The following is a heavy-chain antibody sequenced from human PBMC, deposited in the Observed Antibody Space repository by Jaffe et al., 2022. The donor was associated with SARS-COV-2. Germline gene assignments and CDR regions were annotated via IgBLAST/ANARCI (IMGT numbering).Heavy chain of an antibody. CDR1: GFALSNAW. D-gene: IGHD2-15*01. CDR3: TGGQCGGSGCYSVNY. CDR2: IQRKTDGGTT. Sequence: EVQLVESGGGLVKPGGSLRLSCAASGFALSNAWMSWVRQAPGKGLEWVGRIQRKTDGGTTDYAAPVKGRFTISRDDSEDTLYLQMNSLKTEDTAVYYCTGGQCGGSGCYSVNYWGQGTLVTVSS. V-gene: IGHV3-15*01. J-gene: IGHJ4*02.